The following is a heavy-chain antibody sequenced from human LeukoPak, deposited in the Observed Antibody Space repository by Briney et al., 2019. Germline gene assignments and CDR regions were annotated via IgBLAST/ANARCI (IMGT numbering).Heavy chain of an antibody. D-gene: IGHD3-10*01. V-gene: IGHV3-30*18. CDR3: AKGQMVLSPYYFDY. J-gene: IGHJ4*02. CDR2: ISYDGSNK. CDR1: GFTFSSYG. Sequence: PGGSLRLSCAASGFTFSSYGMHWVRQAPGKGLEWVAVISYDGSNKYYADSVKGRFTISRDNSKNTLYLQMYSLRAEDTAVYYCAKGQMVLSPYYFDYWGQGTLVTVSS.